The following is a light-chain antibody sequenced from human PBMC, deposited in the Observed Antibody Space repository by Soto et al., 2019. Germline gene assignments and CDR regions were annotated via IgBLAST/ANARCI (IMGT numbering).Light chain of an antibody. CDR2: DAS. V-gene: IGKV3-20*01. Sequence: ETMMTRSPDTLSVSLGERATLSCRASQSLRSSLAWYQQKPGQAPRLLIYDASTRATGIPDRFSGSGSGTAFTLTITRLEPEDIAVYYCQYYGTSVFIFGGGTKVDIK. CDR3: QYYGTSVFI. J-gene: IGKJ4*01. CDR1: QSLRSS.